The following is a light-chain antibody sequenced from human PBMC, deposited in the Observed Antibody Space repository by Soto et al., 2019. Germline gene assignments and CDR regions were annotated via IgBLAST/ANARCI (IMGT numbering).Light chain of an antibody. Sequence: IVLTQSPGTLSLSPGERATLSCRASQSVSSSLAWYQQNPGQAPRLLIYSASTRATGIPARFSGSGSGTEFTLTISSLQSEDFAVYYCQQYNNWPPSTFGQGTKVDIK. CDR3: QQYNNWPPST. CDR1: QSVSSS. J-gene: IGKJ1*01. CDR2: SAS. V-gene: IGKV3-15*01.